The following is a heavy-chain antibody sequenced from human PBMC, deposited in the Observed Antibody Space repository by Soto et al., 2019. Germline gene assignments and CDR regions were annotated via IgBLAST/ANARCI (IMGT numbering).Heavy chain of an antibody. CDR2: IYWDDDK. V-gene: IGHV2-5*02. CDR3: ALADIGATMIRSFDY. D-gene: IGHD5-12*01. Sequence: QITLKESGPPLVKPTQTLTLTCTFSGFSLSTSGVGVGWIRQPPGKALEWLALIYWDDDKRYSPSLKSRLTITKAPPKTQAVLPMTNMDPVDTATDYCALADIGATMIRSFDYWGQGTLVTVSS. J-gene: IGHJ4*02. CDR1: GFSLSTSGVG.